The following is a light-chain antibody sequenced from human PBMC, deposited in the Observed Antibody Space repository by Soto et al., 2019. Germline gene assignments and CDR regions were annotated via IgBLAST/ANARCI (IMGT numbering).Light chain of an antibody. Sequence: EIWFTQSPGTLSLSPGERVTLSCRASQSVSSSYLAWYQQRPGQAPRLLIYGGSSRATGTPDRFSGSGSGTDFTLAISRLEPEDFAVYSCQQYEGAPLTFGEGTKV. CDR3: QQYEGAPLT. CDR1: QSVSSSY. V-gene: IGKV3-20*01. J-gene: IGKJ4*01. CDR2: GGS.